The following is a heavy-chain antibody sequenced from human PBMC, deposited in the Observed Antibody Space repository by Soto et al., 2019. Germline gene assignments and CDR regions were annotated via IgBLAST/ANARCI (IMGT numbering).Heavy chain of an antibody. Sequence: GGSLRLSCAASGFTFSSYAMSWVRQAPGKGLEWVSAISGSGGSTYYADSVKGRFTISRDNSKNTLYLQMNSLRAEDTAVYYCAKGSCSSTSFDDFYYYYYMDVWGKGTTVTVSS. CDR2: ISGSGGST. D-gene: IGHD2-2*01. CDR3: AKGSCSSTSFDDFYYYYYMDV. J-gene: IGHJ6*03. CDR1: GFTFSSYA. V-gene: IGHV3-23*01.